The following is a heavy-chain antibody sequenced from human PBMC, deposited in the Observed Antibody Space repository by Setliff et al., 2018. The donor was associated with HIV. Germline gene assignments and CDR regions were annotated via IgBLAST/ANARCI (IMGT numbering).Heavy chain of an antibody. Sequence: SETLSLTCAVYGGPFSDYYWNWIRQPPGKGLEWIGEINHSGSANYNPSLKSRVTISMDTSKNQFSLRLTSVTAADTAVYYCARGRGVIKEKPFDEWGQGTLVTVSS. D-gene: IGHD3-10*01. J-gene: IGHJ4*02. CDR1: GGPFSDYY. V-gene: IGHV4-34*01. CDR3: ARGRGVIKEKPFDE. CDR2: INHSGSA.